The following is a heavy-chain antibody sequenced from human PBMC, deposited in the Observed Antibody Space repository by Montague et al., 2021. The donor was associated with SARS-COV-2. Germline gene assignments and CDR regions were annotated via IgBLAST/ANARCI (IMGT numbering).Heavy chain of an antibody. CDR1: GGSISSYY. D-gene: IGHD1-20*01. CDR3: ARGEFNWNDWFDP. V-gene: IGHV4-59*13. J-gene: IGHJ5*02. CDR2: IFYSGIT. Sequence: SETLSLTCSVSGGSISSYYRSWIRQPPGKGLEWIGYIFYSGITDYNPSLKSRVTISVDTSKNQFSLQLNSVTAADTAVYYCARGEFNWNDWFDPWGQGTLVTVSS.